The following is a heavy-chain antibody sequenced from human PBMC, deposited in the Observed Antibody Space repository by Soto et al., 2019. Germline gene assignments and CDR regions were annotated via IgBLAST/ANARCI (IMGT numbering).Heavy chain of an antibody. V-gene: IGHV3-30*18. D-gene: IGHD1-7*01. CDR2: TSYDGSNK. J-gene: IGHJ4*01. CDR3: AKDRVRAGTFLDY. Sequence: QVQLVESGGGVVQPGRSLRLSCAASGFTFNNYGMHWVRQAPGKGLEWVAITSYDGSNKYYADSVKGRFTISRDNSKNTVDLQKSSLRAEDTAVYYCAKDRVRAGTFLDYWGQGTLVTVSS. CDR1: GFTFNNYG.